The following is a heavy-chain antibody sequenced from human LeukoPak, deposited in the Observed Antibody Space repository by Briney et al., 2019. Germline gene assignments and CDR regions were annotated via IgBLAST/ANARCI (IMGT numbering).Heavy chain of an antibody. V-gene: IGHV1-8*01. CDR3: ASLRGVNR. CDR1: GYPFTSYH. CDR2: MNPNTGKT. J-gene: IGHJ4*02. D-gene: IGHD3-10*01. Sequence: GASVKVSCKASGYPFTSYHVNWVRQATGQGPEWMGWMNPNTGKTAYAQKFQGRVYMSRDTSAGTVYMDLTSLTSDDTAVYYCASLRGVNRWGQGTLVTVSS.